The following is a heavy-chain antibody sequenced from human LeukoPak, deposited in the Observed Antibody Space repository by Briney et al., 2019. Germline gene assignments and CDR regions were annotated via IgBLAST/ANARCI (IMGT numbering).Heavy chain of an antibody. Sequence: EASVKVSCKASGGTFSSYAISWVRQAPGQGLEWMGGIIPIFGTANYAQKFQGRVTITADESTSTAYMELSSLRSEDTAVYYCARESPEYYGSGSYYSGLDYWGQGTLVTVSS. D-gene: IGHD3-10*01. J-gene: IGHJ4*02. V-gene: IGHV1-69*13. CDR2: IIPIFGTA. CDR1: GGTFSSYA. CDR3: ARESPEYYGSGSYYSGLDY.